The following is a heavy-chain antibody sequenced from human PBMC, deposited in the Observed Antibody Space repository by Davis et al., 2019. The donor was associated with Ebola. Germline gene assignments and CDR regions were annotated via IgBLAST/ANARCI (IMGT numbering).Heavy chain of an antibody. V-gene: IGHV1-69*04. CDR3: ARDRSTEDAFDI. J-gene: IGHJ3*02. Sequence: QKFQGRVTITADKSTSTAYMELSSLRSEDTAVYYCARDRSTEDAFDIWGQGTMVTVSS. D-gene: IGHD4-11*01.